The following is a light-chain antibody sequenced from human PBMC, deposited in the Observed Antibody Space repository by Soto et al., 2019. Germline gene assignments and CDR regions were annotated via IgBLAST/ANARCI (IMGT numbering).Light chain of an antibody. V-gene: IGKV3-15*01. CDR1: RRVISTY. CDR3: QLYSNWPAIT. J-gene: IGKJ5*01. Sequence: EIVLTQPPATLSLSPGVRATLSSRAIRRVISTYLALYQQKPGQAPRLLIYGAATRATCIPARCSGSGSWTKFTLTISSRQSEDFAVYYCQLYSNWPAITFGQGTRLEIK. CDR2: GAA.